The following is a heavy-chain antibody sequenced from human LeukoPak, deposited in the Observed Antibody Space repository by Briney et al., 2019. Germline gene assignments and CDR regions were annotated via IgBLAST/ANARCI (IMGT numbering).Heavy chain of an antibody. Sequence: PSETLSLTCTVSGVSISTTSYYWGWIRQPPGKGLEWIGTVFYRGSSFYTPSLKSRVTMSVDTSKNQLSLTLNSVTASDTAVYYCARLRTYYYDSSGPRDFDYWGQGTLVTVSS. D-gene: IGHD3-22*01. CDR3: ARLRTYYYDSSGPRDFDY. CDR2: VFYRGSS. V-gene: IGHV4-39*01. CDR1: GVSISTTSYY. J-gene: IGHJ4*02.